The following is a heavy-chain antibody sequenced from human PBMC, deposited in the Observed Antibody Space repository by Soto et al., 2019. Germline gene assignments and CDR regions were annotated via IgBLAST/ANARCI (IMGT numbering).Heavy chain of an antibody. CDR1: GGSVSSGSYY. CDR3: ARQWELRYFDY. Sequence: QVQLQESGPGLVKPSETLSLTCTVSGGSVSSGSYYWSWIRQPPGKGLGWIGYIYYSGSTNYNPSLKSRVTISVDTSKNQFSLKLSSVTAADTAVYYCARQWELRYFDYWGQGTLVTVSS. CDR2: IYYSGST. D-gene: IGHD1-26*01. J-gene: IGHJ4*02. V-gene: IGHV4-61*01.